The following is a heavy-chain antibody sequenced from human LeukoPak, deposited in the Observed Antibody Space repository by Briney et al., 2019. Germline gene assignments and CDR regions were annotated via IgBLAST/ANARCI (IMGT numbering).Heavy chain of an antibody. D-gene: IGHD4-23*01. Sequence: PSETLSLTCTVSGGSISTHYWSWIRQPPGKGLDWIGYIHYTGNTNYNPSLKGRVTISVDTSKNQISLKLRSVTAADTAVYYCARGGNLFDYWGQGTLVTVSS. J-gene: IGHJ4*02. CDR2: IHYTGNT. CDR3: ARGGNLFDY. CDR1: GGSISTHY. V-gene: IGHV4-59*11.